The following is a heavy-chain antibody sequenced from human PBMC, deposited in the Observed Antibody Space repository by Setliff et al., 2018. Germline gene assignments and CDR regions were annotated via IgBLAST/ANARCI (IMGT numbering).Heavy chain of an antibody. D-gene: IGHD3-22*01. CDR2: ISTYTGNT. V-gene: IGHV1-18*01. Sequence: ASVKVSCKASGYIFAGYYMHWVRQTPGQGLEWMGWISTYTGNTNYAQKLQGRITMTTDTSTSTAYMELRSLTSDDTALYYCARINFYVSSGFYYASDYWGQGTLVTVSS. CDR1: GYIFAGYY. CDR3: ARINFYVSSGFYYASDY. J-gene: IGHJ4*02.